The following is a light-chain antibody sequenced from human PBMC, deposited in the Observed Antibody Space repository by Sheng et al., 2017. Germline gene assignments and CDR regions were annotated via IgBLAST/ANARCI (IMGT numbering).Light chain of an antibody. CDR2: EVS. V-gene: IGLV2-14*01. CDR1: INDIGAYDF. J-gene: IGLJ3*02. CDR3: ASYSTRVSLV. Sequence: QSALTQPASVSGSPGQSITISCTGTINDIGAYDFVSWYQQHPGTAPKLIIFEVSNRPSGVSDRFSGSKSGNTASLTISGLQSEDEADYYCASYSTRVSLVFGGGTKLTVL.